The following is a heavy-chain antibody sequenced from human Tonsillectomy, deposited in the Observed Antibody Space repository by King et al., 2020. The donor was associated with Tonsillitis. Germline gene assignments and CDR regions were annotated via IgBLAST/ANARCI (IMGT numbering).Heavy chain of an antibody. V-gene: IGHV1-69*01. D-gene: IGHD1-26*01. Sequence: VQLAQSGAEVKKPGSSVKVSCKASGGTFTSLSINWVRQAPGQGLELVGGIIPIFGTTNYAQKFQGSVTITADESTGTAFMELSSLKSEDTAVYYCATTSGSYFRGPFDSWGQGTLVTVSS. J-gene: IGHJ4*02. CDR3: ATTSGSYFRGPFDS. CDR2: IIPIFGTT. CDR1: GGTFTSLS.